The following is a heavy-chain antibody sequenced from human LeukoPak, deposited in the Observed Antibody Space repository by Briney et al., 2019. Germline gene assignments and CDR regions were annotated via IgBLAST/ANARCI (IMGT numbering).Heavy chain of an antibody. Sequence: ASVKVSCKASGYTFTGYYMHWVRQAPGQGLEWMGWINPNSGGTNYAQKFQGRVTMTRDTSISTAYMELSRLRSDDTAVYYCARRPRRDGYNEDFYYFDYWGQGTLVTVSS. D-gene: IGHD5-24*01. CDR3: ARRPRRDGYNEDFYYFDY. V-gene: IGHV1-2*02. CDR1: GYTFTGYY. CDR2: INPNSGGT. J-gene: IGHJ4*02.